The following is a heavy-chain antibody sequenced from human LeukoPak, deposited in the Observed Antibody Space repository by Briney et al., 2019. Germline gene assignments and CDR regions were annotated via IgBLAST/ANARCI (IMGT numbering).Heavy chain of an antibody. CDR2: IYYSGST. V-gene: IGHV4-59*01. J-gene: IGHJ4*02. CDR1: GGSISSYY. CDR3: ARVLRAASWRSYDY. D-gene: IGHD5-18*01. Sequence: SETLSLTCTVSGGSISSYYWSWIRQPPGKGLEWIGYIYYSGSTNYNPSLKSRVTISIDTSRNQFSLRLNSMTAADTAAYYCARVLRAASWRSYDYWGQGSLVTVSS.